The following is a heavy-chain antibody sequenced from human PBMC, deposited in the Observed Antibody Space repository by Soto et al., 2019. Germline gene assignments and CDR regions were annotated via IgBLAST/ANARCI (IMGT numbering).Heavy chain of an antibody. CDR1: GFTFSSYS. CDR2: ISSSSSYI. Sequence: EVQLVESGGGLVKPGGSLRLSCAASGFTFSSYSMNWVRQAPGKGLEWVSSISSSSSYIYYADSVKGRFTISRDNAKNSLYLQMNSRRAEDTAVYYCARDRAYDDVWGSYRSFDYWGQGTLVTVSS. J-gene: IGHJ4*02. V-gene: IGHV3-21*01. CDR3: ARDRAYDDVWGSYRSFDY. D-gene: IGHD3-16*02.